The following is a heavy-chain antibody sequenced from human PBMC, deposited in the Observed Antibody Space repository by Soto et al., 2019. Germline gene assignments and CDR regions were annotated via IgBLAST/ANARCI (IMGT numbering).Heavy chain of an antibody. CDR2: IYYSGST. V-gene: IGHV4-39*01. D-gene: IGHD6-19*01. Sequence: QLQLQESGPGLVKPSETLSLTCTVSGGSISSSSYYWGWIRQPPGKGLEWIGSIYYSGSTYYNPSLKSRVTISVDTSKNQFSLKLSSVTAADTAVYYCASSKQWLANFDPWGQGTLVTVSS. J-gene: IGHJ5*02. CDR3: ASSKQWLANFDP. CDR1: GGSISSSSYY.